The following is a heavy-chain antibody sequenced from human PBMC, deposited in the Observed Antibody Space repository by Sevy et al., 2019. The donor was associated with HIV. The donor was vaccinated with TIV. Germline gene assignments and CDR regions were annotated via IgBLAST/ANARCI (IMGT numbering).Heavy chain of an antibody. CDR1: ALTFTRYA. V-gene: IGHV3-30*18. Sequence: GGSLSLSCAASALTFTRYAFHWVRQAPGKGPEWLGVISYEGSNIYYGPSVKGRFTISRDNSKNTLYLQMNYMRTEDSAGYDDPQDLHPPGPVRGTNFDYWGRGTLVTVSS. D-gene: IGHD1-1*01. CDR2: ISYEGSNI. CDR3: PQDLHPPGPVRGTNFDY. J-gene: IGHJ4*02.